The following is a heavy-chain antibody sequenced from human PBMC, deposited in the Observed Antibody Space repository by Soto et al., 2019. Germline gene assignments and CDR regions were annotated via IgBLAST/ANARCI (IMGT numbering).Heavy chain of an antibody. CDR3: AREASIAARPGWFDP. CDR2: IIPIFGTA. V-gene: IGHV1-69*13. J-gene: IGHJ5*02. CDR1: GGTFSSYA. Sequence: GASVKVSCKASGGTFSSYAISWVRQAPEQGLEWMGGIIPIFGTANYAQKFQGRVTITADESTSTAYMELSSLRSEDTAVYYCAREASIAARPGWFDPWGQGTLVTVSS. D-gene: IGHD6-6*01.